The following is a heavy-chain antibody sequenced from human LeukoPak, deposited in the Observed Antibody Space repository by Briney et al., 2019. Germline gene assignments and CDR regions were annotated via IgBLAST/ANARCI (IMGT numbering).Heavy chain of an antibody. CDR2: IYYSGST. CDR3: ARVKEGFDI. J-gene: IGHJ3*02. V-gene: IGHV4-59*01. CDR1: GGSISSYY. Sequence: SETLSLTCTISGGSISSYYWSWIRQPPGKGLEWIGYIYYSGSTNYNPSLKSRVTISVDTSKNQFSLKLSSVTAADTAVYYCARVKEGFDIWGQGTMVTVSS. D-gene: IGHD4-23*01.